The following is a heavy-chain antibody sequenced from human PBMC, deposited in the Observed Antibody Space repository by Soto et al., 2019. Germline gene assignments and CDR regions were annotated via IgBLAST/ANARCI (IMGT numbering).Heavy chain of an antibody. J-gene: IGHJ4*01. CDR3: ARGEDLYYLDY. CDR1: GGSFSGYY. V-gene: IGHV4-34*01. Sequence: PSETLSLTFAVYGGSFSGYYWTWIRQPPGKGLEWIGEINHAGSSNYNPSLESRVTISVDTSKNQFSLKLSSVTAADTAVYYCARGEDLYYLDYWGQGTLVTVSS. CDR2: INHAGSS.